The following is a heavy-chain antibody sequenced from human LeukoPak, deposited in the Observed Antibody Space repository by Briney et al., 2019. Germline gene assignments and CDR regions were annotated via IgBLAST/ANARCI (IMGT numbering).Heavy chain of an antibody. CDR1: GFTFDDYA. CDR2: ISWNSDNV. D-gene: IGHD5-12*01. V-gene: IGHV3-9*01. J-gene: IGHJ4*02. CDR3: ARDRMATDFDY. Sequence: GGSLRLSCVASGFTFDDYAMHWVRQAPGKGLEWVSGISWNSDNVGYADSVKGRFTISRDNAKNSLYLQMNSLRAEDTAVYYCARDRMATDFDYWGQGTLVTVSS.